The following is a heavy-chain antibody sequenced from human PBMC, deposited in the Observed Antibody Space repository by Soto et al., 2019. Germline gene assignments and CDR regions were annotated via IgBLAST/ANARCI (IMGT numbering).Heavy chain of an antibody. CDR2: IIPIYGAA. D-gene: IGHD6-19*01. Sequence: ALVKVSCKPSGDNFNTYTITWVRQAPGQGLEWMGGIIPIYGAAGYAQKFQDRVTITADGSTNTVYIELSSLTSEDTALYYCAARVSVAGPSIDYWGQGTRVTVSS. J-gene: IGHJ4*02. V-gene: IGHV1-69*13. CDR1: GDNFNTYT. CDR3: AARVSVAGPSIDY.